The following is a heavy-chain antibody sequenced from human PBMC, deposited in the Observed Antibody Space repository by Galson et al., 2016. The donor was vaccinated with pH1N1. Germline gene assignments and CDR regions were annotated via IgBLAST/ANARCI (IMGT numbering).Heavy chain of an antibody. D-gene: IGHD1-1*01. Sequence: CAASGFTFSNSGMHWVRQAPGKGLERVAFISYDGSPKYYTDSVKGRITLSRDNSKNTLYLEMNSLRAEDTAVYYCARDGRTRLGFDYWGQGTLVTVSS. CDR1: GFTFSNSG. J-gene: IGHJ4*02. CDR3: ARDGRTRLGFDY. V-gene: IGHV3-30-3*01. CDR2: ISYDGSPK.